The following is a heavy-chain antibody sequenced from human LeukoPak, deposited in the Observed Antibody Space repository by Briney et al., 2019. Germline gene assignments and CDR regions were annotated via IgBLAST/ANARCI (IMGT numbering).Heavy chain of an antibody. Sequence: GASVKVSCKASGYTFTSYDINWVRQAPGQGLEWMGWMNPNSGNTGYAQKFQRRVTITRNTSISTAYMELSSLRSEDTAVYYCARGNDGLYYYYYYMDVWGKGTTVTVSS. D-gene: IGHD1-1*01. J-gene: IGHJ6*03. V-gene: IGHV1-8*01. CDR2: MNPNSGNT. CDR1: GYTFTSYD. CDR3: ARGNDGLYYYYYYMDV.